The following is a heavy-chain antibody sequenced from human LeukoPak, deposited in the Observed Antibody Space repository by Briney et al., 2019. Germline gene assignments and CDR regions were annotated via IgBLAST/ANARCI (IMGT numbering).Heavy chain of an antibody. Sequence: ASVKVSCKASGYTFTSYAMNWVRQAPGQGLEWMGWINTNTGNPTYAQGFTGRFVFSLDTSVSTAYLQISSLKAEDTAVYYCARDPRDYDSSGYRDAFDIWGQGTMVTVSS. CDR1: GYTFTSYA. J-gene: IGHJ3*02. CDR2: INTNTGNP. D-gene: IGHD3-22*01. V-gene: IGHV7-4-1*02. CDR3: ARDPRDYDSSGYRDAFDI.